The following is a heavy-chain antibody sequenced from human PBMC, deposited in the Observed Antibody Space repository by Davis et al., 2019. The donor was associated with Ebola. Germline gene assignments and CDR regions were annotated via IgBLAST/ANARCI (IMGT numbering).Heavy chain of an antibody. D-gene: IGHD2-2*01. CDR1: GGSLSSGSYY. Sequence: PSETLSLTCTISGGSLSSGSYYWSWIRQPPGKGLEWIGYISYTGITNYNPSLKSRVTISVDTSKNQFSLKLSSVTAADTAVYYCARASRGCSRTSCYLDAWGQGTLVTVSS. CDR3: ARASRGCSRTSCYLDA. V-gene: IGHV4-61*01. CDR2: ISYTGIT. J-gene: IGHJ5*02.